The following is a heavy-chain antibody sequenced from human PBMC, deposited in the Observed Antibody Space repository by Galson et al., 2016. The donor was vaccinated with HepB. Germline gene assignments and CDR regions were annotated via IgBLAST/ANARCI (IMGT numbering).Heavy chain of an antibody. J-gene: IGHJ4*02. CDR1: GFSASNSG. V-gene: IGHV3-23*01. CDR3: GKHGGFDY. CDR2: ITSLGDAT. Sequence: SLIPCGGAYGFSASNSGMRWVRQAPGRGLEVVSGITSLGDATHYADFVKGRFTISRDNSKNTLYLYMNNLTAGDTAIYYCGKHGGFDYWGQGALVTVSS. D-gene: IGHD3-16*01.